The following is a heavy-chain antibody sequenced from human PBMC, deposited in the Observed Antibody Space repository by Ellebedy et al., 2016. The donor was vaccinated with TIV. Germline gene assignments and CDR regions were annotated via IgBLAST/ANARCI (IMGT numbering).Heavy chain of an antibody. CDR1: GYTFTSYY. V-gene: IGHV1-46*01. CDR3: ARLTRKLSS. CDR2: INPSGGST. Sequence: ASVKVSXXASGYTFTSYYMHWVRQAPGQGLEWMGIINPSGGSTSYAQKFQGRVTMTRNTSISTAYMELSSLRSEDTAVYYCARLTRKLSSWGQGTLVTVSS. J-gene: IGHJ4*02. D-gene: IGHD2-2*01.